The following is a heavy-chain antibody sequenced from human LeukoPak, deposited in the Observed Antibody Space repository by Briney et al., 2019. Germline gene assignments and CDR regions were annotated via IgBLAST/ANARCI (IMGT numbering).Heavy chain of an antibody. CDR1: GYTFTSYY. Sequence: ASVKVSCKASGYTFTSYYMHWVRHAPGQGLEWMGWIKSNSGGTNYAQKFQGRVTMTRDTSISTAYMELSRLTSDDTAVYYCEREMGSSGTFWGQGTQVTVST. CDR3: EREMGSSGTF. J-gene: IGHJ4*02. V-gene: IGHV1-2*02. D-gene: IGHD3-22*01. CDR2: IKSNSGGT.